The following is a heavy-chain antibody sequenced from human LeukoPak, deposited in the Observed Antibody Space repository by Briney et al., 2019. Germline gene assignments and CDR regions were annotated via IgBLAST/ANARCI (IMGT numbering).Heavy chain of an antibody. Sequence: SETLSLTCAVYGGSFSGYYWSWIRQPPGKGLEWIGEINHSGSTNYNPSLKSRVTISVDTSKNQFSLKVNSVTAADTAVYYCAREVEYYDSSGYRPHAFDIWGQGTLVTVSA. CDR1: GGSFSGYY. D-gene: IGHD3-22*01. CDR3: AREVEYYDSSGYRPHAFDI. V-gene: IGHV4-34*01. J-gene: IGHJ3*02. CDR2: INHSGST.